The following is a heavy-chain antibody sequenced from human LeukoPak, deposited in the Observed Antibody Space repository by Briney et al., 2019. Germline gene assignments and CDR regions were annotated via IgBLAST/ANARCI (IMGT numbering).Heavy chain of an antibody. D-gene: IGHD6-13*01. J-gene: IGHJ4*02. CDR3: ASPLYSSSSDFDY. Sequence: GASVTVSFKASGGTFSSYAISWVRQAPGQGLEWMGGIIPIFGTANYAQKFQGRVTITTDESTSTAYMELSSLRSENTAVYYCASPLYSSSSDFDYWGQGTLVTVSS. V-gene: IGHV1-69*05. CDR1: GGTFSSYA. CDR2: IIPIFGTA.